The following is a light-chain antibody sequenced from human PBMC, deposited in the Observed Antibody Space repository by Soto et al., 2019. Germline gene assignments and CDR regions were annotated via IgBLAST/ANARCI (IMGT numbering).Light chain of an antibody. CDR3: QQRSNWPRIT. J-gene: IGKJ5*01. V-gene: IGKV3D-20*02. Sequence: EIVLTQSPGTLSLSPGERATLSFRSSQNVDSNYLAWYQQKPGQAPRIIIFGASGRATGIPVRFSGSGSGTDFTLTISSLEPEDFAVHYCQQRSNWPRITFGQGTRLEIK. CDR2: GAS. CDR1: QNVDSNY.